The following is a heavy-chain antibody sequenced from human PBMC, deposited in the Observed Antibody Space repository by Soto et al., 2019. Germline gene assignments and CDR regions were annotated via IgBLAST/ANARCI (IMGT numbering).Heavy chain of an antibody. Sequence: EVQVVESGGGLVQPGGSLRLSCAASGFTFSSYWMHWVRQVPGKGLVWVSRLNSDGSTTNYVDSVKGRFTIFRDNDRNTLSLQMNSLRADDTAVYYCARGIKNYYGMDVWGQGTTVTVS. CDR2: LNSDGSTT. V-gene: IGHV3-74*01. D-gene: IGHD2-21*01. CDR3: ARGIKNYYGMDV. CDR1: GFTFSSYW. J-gene: IGHJ6*02.